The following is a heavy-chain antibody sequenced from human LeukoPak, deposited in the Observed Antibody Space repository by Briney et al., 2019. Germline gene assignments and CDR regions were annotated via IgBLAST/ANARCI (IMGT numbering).Heavy chain of an antibody. V-gene: IGHV4-39*07. CDR1: GGSVSSGGYS. CDR2: IFHSGNT. Sequence: PSETLSLTCTVSGGSVSSGGYSWSWIRQPSGKGLEWIGSIFHSGNTYYNPSLESRVTISVDTSRNQFSLKLTSVTAADTAVYYCARETRDGDWGQGTLVTVSS. J-gene: IGHJ4*02. CDR3: ARETRDGD. D-gene: IGHD3-10*01.